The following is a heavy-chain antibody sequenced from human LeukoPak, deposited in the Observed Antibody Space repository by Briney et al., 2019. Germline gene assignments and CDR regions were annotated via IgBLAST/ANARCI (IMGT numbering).Heavy chain of an antibody. CDR1: GGTFSSYA. CDR3: AGTPTRDCSSTSCYQFDY. V-gene: IGHV1-69*06. J-gene: IGHJ4*02. D-gene: IGHD2-2*01. CDR2: IIPIFGTA. Sequence: SVNVSCKASGGTFSSYAISWVRQAPGQGLEWMGGIIPIFGTANYAQKFQGRVTITADKSTSTAYIELSSLRSEDTAVYYCAGTPTRDCSSTSCYQFDYWGQGTLVTVSS.